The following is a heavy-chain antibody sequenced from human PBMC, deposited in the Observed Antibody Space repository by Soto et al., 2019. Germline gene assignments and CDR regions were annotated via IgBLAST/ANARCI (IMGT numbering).Heavy chain of an antibody. Sequence: RASVKVSCKTSGYTFTDYAIHWVRQAPGQTLGWMGWISTGNGNTKFSQKFQGRVTITRDTSATTAYMELTSLRSEDRAVYYCAKGSRMWTPDYWGQGTLVTVSS. CDR2: ISTGNGNT. CDR1: GYTFTDYA. V-gene: IGHV1-3*04. D-gene: IGHD2-21*01. CDR3: AKGSRMWTPDY. J-gene: IGHJ4*02.